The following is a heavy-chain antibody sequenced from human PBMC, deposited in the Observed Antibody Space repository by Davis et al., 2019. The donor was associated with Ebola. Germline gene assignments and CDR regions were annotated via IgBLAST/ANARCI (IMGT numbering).Heavy chain of an antibody. V-gene: IGHV3-64D*06. D-gene: IGHD3-22*01. CDR1: GFTFSSYW. CDR3: VKGSITMTVVVYFDL. CDR2: ITNNGGST. Sequence: GGSLRLSCVASGFTFSSYWMHWVRQAPGKGLQYVSGITNNGGSTYYADSVKGRFIISRDNSKNTLYLQMSSLRIEDTAVYYCVKGSITMTVVVYFDLWGQGTLVTVSS. J-gene: IGHJ4*02.